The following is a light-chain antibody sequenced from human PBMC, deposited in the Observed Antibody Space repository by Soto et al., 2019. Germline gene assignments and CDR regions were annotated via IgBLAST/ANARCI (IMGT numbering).Light chain of an antibody. CDR2: GAS. J-gene: IGKJ5*01. Sequence: EVLLSQSPVTLSLSPGERPTLSCRASQSVRGLLAWYQQKPGQAPRLLIYGASTRATGLPARFSGSGSGTQFTLTISSLQSEDFAVYYCQQYNNWPITFGQGTRLEIK. CDR1: QSVRGL. V-gene: IGKV3-15*01. CDR3: QQYNNWPIT.